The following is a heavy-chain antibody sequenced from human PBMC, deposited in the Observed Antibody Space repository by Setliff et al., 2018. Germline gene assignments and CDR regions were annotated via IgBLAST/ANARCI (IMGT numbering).Heavy chain of an antibody. CDR1: GGTFSKYG. Sequence: SVKVSCKASGGTFSKYGISWVRQAPGQGLEWMGGIIPNFRTTSYAQKFQGRVTISTDESTMTAYMELNSLRFEDTAVYYCAREGVDTRSSTDYRYYMDVWGKGTTVTVSS. J-gene: IGHJ6*03. D-gene: IGHD5-18*01. CDR2: IIPNFRTT. V-gene: IGHV1-69*05. CDR3: AREGVDTRSSTDYRYYMDV.